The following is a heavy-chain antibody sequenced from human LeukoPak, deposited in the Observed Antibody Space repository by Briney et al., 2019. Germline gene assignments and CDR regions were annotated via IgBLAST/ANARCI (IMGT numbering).Heavy chain of an antibody. Sequence: ASVKVSCKASGYTFTSYYMHWVRQAPGQGLEWMGIINPSGGSTSYAQKFQGRVTITRDTSASTAYMELSSLRSEDTAVYYCARDGPPLDFWSGRSTTNWFDPWGQGTLVTVSS. V-gene: IGHV1-46*01. CDR2: INPSGGST. CDR3: ARDGPPLDFWSGRSTTNWFDP. D-gene: IGHD3-3*01. CDR1: GYTFTSYY. J-gene: IGHJ5*02.